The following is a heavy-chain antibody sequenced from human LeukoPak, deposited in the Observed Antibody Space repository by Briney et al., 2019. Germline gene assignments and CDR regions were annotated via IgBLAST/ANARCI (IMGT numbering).Heavy chain of an antibody. D-gene: IGHD3-22*01. CDR1: GYTFTSYY. J-gene: IGHJ4*02. CDR3: ARAVIRTMIVPGY. CDR2: ISAYNGNT. V-gene: IGHV1-18*04. Sequence: ASVKVSCKASGYTFTSYYMHWVRQAPGQGLEWMGWISAYNGNTNYAQKLQGRVTMTTDTSTSTAYMGLRSLRSDDTAVYYCARAVIRTMIVPGYWGQGTLVTVSS.